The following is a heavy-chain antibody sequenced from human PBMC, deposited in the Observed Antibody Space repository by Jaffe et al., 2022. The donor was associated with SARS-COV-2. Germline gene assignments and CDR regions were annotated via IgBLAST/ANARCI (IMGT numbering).Heavy chain of an antibody. D-gene: IGHD2-21*01. CDR3: ARIENNYGDFSPFQY. CDR1: GHPLTELF. V-gene: IGHV1-24*01. CDR2: FDPDQGEI. Sequence: QVNVVQDESAVRQPGASVTVSCKVSGHPLTELFIHWVRQTPGKGLEWMGGFDPDQGEIVYAQTFRDRLTMTEDTSADTAYMELASLTTDDTAVYFCARIENNYGDFSPFQYWGRGTLVTVSS. J-gene: IGHJ4*02.